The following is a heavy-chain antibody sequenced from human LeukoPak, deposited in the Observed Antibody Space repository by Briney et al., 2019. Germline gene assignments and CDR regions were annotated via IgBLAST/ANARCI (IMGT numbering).Heavy chain of an antibody. V-gene: IGHV4-39*07. CDR2: IYYSGGT. Sequence: SETLSLTCTVSGGSISSSSYYWGWIRQPPGKGLEWIGSIYYSGGTYYNPSLKSRVTISVDTSKNQFSLKLSSVTAADTAVYYCAREDRRKNWFDPWGQGTLVTVSS. J-gene: IGHJ5*02. CDR3: AREDRRKNWFDP. CDR1: GGSISSSSYY.